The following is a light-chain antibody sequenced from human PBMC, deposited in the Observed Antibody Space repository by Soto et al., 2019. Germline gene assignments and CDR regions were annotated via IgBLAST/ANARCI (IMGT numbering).Light chain of an antibody. Sequence: DIQMTQSPSSLSASIGDRVTITCRASQSISRWLAWYQQKPGKAPKVLIYDASILERGVPSRFSGSGSGTEFTLTISSLQPDDFATYYCQQYNSFEVHTFGQGTKVDNK. CDR2: DAS. J-gene: IGKJ2*01. V-gene: IGKV1-5*01. CDR1: QSISRW. CDR3: QQYNSFEVHT.